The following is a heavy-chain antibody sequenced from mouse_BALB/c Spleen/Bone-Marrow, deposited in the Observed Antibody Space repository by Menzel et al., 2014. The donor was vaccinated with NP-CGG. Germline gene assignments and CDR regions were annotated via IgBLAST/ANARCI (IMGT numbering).Heavy chain of an antibody. Sequence: VKLMESGPGLVAPSQSLSITCTVSGFSLTDYGVSWIRQPQGKGLEWLGVIWGVGTTYYNSDLKSRLSISKDNSKSQVFLKMISLQSDDTAIYYCAKIYYDFGGFAHWGQGTLVTVSA. D-gene: IGHD2-4*01. CDR3: AKIYYDFGGFAH. CDR2: IWGVGTT. J-gene: IGHJ3*01. V-gene: IGHV2-6-5*01. CDR1: GFSLTDYG.